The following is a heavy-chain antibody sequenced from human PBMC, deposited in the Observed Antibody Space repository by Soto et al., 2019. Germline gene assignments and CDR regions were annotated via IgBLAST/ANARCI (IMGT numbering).Heavy chain of an antibody. CDR1: GFTFSDHY. D-gene: IGHD3-16*01. V-gene: IGHV3-72*01. CDR2: IRDKANSYTT. J-gene: IGHJ4*02. CDR3: ARVMSRDAYNLGY. Sequence: EVQLVESGGGLVQPGGSLRLSCAASGFTFSDHYMDWVRQAPGKGLEWVGRIRDKANSYTTEYVASVRGRFTLSRDDSKNSLFLQMNRLKTEDTAVYYCARVMSRDAYNLGYWGQGTPVTVSS.